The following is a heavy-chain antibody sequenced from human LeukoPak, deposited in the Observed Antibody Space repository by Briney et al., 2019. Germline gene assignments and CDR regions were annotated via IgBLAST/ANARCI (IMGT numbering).Heavy chain of an antibody. CDR1: GFTFDDYG. J-gene: IGHJ4*02. Sequence: GGSLRLSCAASGFTFDDYGMSWVRQAPGKGLEWVSVIYSGGSTYYADSVKGRFTISRDNSKNTLYLQMNSLRAEDTAIYYCATDYYVPGSYYRLFYWGQGTLVTVSS. CDR2: IYSGGST. D-gene: IGHD3-10*01. V-gene: IGHV3-66*01. CDR3: ATDYYVPGSYYRLFY.